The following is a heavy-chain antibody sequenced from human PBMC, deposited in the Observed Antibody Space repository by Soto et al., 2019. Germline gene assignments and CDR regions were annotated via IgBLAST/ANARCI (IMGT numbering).Heavy chain of an antibody. V-gene: IGHV6-1*01. CDR3: ARGEWGSGFKPSAAFDI. J-gene: IGHJ3*02. D-gene: IGHD6-19*01. CDR1: GDSVSSNSAA. Sequence: SQTLSLTCAISGDSVSSNSAAWNWIRQSPSRGLGWLGRTYYRSKWYNDYAVSVKSRITINPDTSKNQFSLQLNSVTPEDTAVYYCARGEWGSGFKPSAAFDIWGQGTMVTV. CDR2: TYYRSKWYN.